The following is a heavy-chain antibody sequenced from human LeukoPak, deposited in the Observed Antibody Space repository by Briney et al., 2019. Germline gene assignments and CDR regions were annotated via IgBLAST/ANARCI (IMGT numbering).Heavy chain of an antibody. V-gene: IGHV5-51*01. CDR3: ARLRGDTIPQGLTY. CDR2: IYPGDSNT. CDR1: GYSFTSYW. D-gene: IGHD1-26*01. J-gene: IGHJ4*02. Sequence: GESLKISCKGSGYSFTSYWIGWVRQMPGKGLECMGIIYPGDSNTRYSPSFQGQVTISVDKSINTAYLQWSDLKASDTAMYYCARLRGDTIPQGLTYWGQGTLVTVSS.